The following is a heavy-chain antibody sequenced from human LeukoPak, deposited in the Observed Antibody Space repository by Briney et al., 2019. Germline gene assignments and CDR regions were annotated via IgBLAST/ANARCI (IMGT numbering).Heavy chain of an antibody. Sequence: PGGSLRLSCAAPGFTFSSYSMNWVRQAPGKGLEWVSAISGNGGSTLYADSVKDRFTISRDNGKNSVYLQMNSLRAEDTAVYYCARGGYYYYYMDVWGKGTTVAVSS. CDR3: ARGGYYYYYMDV. CDR2: ISGNGGST. CDR1: GFTFSSYS. J-gene: IGHJ6*03. D-gene: IGHD3-16*01. V-gene: IGHV3-21*04.